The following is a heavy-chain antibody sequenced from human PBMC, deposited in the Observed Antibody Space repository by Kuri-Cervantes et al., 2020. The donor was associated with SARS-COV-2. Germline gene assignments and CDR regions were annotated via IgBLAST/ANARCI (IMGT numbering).Heavy chain of an antibody. CDR2: ISWNSGSI. D-gene: IGHD3-22*01. CDR1: GFTFDDYA. Sequence: LSLTCAASGFTFDDYAMHWVRQAPGKGLEWVSGISWNSGSIGYADSVKGRFTISRDNAKNSLYLQMNSLRAEDTAVYYCAKDGRVYYDSSGYYYVPGDYGGQGTLVTVSS. CDR3: AKDGRVYYDSSGYYYVPGDY. J-gene: IGHJ4*02. V-gene: IGHV3-9*01.